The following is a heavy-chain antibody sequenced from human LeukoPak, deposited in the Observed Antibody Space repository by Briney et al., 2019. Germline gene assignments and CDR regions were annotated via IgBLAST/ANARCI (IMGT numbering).Heavy chain of an antibody. J-gene: IGHJ4*02. CDR3: ARESYSNYGVAVRFDY. CDR2: IKQDGSEK. V-gene: IGHV3-7*01. D-gene: IGHD4-11*01. CDR1: GFTFSSYW. Sequence: GGSLRLSCAASGFTFSSYWMSWVRQAPGKGLEWVANIKQDGSEKYYVDSVKGRFTISRDNAKNSLYLQMNSLRAEDTAVYYCARESYSNYGVAVRFDYWGQGTLVTVSS.